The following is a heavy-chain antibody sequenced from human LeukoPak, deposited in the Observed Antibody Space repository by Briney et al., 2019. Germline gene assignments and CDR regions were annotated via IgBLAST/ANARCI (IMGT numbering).Heavy chain of an antibody. Sequence: SVKVSCKASGGTFSSYAISWVRQAPGQGLEWMGGIIPIFGTANYAQKFQGRVTITADESTSTAYMELSSLRSEDTAVYYCARDRCSSTSCPNPNWFDPWGQGTLVTVSS. D-gene: IGHD2-2*01. CDR1: GGTFSSYA. CDR2: IIPIFGTA. CDR3: ARDRCSSTSCPNPNWFDP. J-gene: IGHJ5*02. V-gene: IGHV1-69*13.